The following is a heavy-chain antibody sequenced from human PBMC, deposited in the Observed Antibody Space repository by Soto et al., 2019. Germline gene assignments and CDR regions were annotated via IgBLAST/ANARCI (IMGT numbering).Heavy chain of an antibody. CDR3: ARLGTNGQTLDY. Sequence: PXETLSLTCTVSGGSLSSYFWTWIRQPAGKGLEWIGRVYASGSTNYNPSLKSRVTMSVDTSKNQFSLKLSSVTAADTAVYYCARLGTNGQTLDYWGQGTLVTV. V-gene: IGHV4-4*07. D-gene: IGHD3-16*01. CDR1: GGSLSSYF. CDR2: VYASGST. J-gene: IGHJ4*02.